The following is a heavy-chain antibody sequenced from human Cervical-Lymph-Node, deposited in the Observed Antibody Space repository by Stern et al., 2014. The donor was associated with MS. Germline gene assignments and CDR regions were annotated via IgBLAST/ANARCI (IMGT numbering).Heavy chain of an antibody. CDR1: GGSISSGGHY. D-gene: IGHD1-26*01. Sequence: VQLEESGPGLVKPSQTLSLTCTVSGGSISSGGHYWSWIRQLPGKGLEWIGYIYYSGATFYNPSLKSRVTMSLDTSKNQFSLKLSSVTAADTAVYYCASRWSGTYYGQNWFDPWGQGALVTVSS. J-gene: IGHJ5*02. CDR2: IYYSGAT. V-gene: IGHV4-31*03. CDR3: ASRWSGTYYGQNWFDP.